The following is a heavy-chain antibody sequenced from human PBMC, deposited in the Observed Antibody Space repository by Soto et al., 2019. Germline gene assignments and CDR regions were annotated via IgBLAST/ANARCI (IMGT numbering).Heavy chain of an antibody. CDR2: IYYSGST. Sequence: QVQLQESGPGLVKPSQTLSLTCTVSGGSISSGGYYWSWIRQHPGKGLEWIGYIYYSGSTYYNPSLKSRVTISVETSKNQFSLKLSSVTAADTAVYYCARVSIVVVVAATPAVAFDIWGQGTMVTVSS. D-gene: IGHD2-15*01. CDR3: ARVSIVVVVAATPAVAFDI. CDR1: GGSISSGGYY. J-gene: IGHJ3*02. V-gene: IGHV4-31*03.